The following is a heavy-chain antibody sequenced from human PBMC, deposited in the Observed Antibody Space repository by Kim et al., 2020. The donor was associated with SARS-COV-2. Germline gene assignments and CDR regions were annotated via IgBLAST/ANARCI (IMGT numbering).Heavy chain of an antibody. D-gene: IGHD6-13*01. V-gene: IGHV3-23*01. CDR3: AKGEGLQQPPADY. CDR1: GFTFSSYA. CDR2: ISGSGGST. J-gene: IGHJ4*02. Sequence: GGSLRLSCAASGFTFSSYAMSWVRQAPGKGLEWVSAISGSGGSTYYADSVKGRFIISRDNSKNTLYLQMNSLRAADTAVYYCAKGEGLQQPPADYWGQGTLVSVSS.